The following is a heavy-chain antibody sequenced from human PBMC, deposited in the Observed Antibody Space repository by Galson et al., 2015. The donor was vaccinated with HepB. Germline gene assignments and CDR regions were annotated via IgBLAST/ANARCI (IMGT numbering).Heavy chain of an antibody. Sequence: LSLTCTVSGDSVSSGRSYWSWIRQPPGKGLEWIGYIFYSGSVNYNPSLKNRGTMSLDTSKNQFSLKLSSVTAADTAVYFCARGGSSMVPSAGNFDCWGQGTLVTVSS. CDR3: ARGGSSMVPSAGNFDC. CDR1: GDSVSSGRSY. D-gene: IGHD3-10*01. CDR2: IFYSGSV. J-gene: IGHJ4*02. V-gene: IGHV4-61*01.